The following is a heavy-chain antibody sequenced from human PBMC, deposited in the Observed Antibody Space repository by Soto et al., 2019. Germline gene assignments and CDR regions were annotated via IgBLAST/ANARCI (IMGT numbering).Heavy chain of an antibody. V-gene: IGHV1-46*01. Sequence: ASVKVSCKASGYTFTIYYIYWVRQAPGQGLEWMGIINPSGDSTSYAQKFQGRLTMTRDTSTTTVYMELSSLRSEDTAVYYCARGPQTIYDFWSGYYRGAFDIWGQGTMVTVSS. CDR1: GYTFTIYY. D-gene: IGHD3-3*01. J-gene: IGHJ3*02. CDR3: ARGPQTIYDFWSGYYRGAFDI. CDR2: INPSGDST.